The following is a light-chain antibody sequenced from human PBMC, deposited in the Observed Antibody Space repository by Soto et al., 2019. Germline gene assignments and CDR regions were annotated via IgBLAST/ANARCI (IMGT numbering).Light chain of an antibody. J-gene: IGKJ2*01. CDR2: AAP. Sequence: EIVLTQSPGTLSLSPGESATLSCRASQSVNSRFLAWYQHKPGQAPRLLIYAAPTRATGIPDRFSGSASGTDFFTLTISRLEPEDFAVYYCQRYGDSPPNTFGQGTKLEIK. CDR1: QSVNSRF. V-gene: IGKV3-20*01. CDR3: QRYGDSPPNT.